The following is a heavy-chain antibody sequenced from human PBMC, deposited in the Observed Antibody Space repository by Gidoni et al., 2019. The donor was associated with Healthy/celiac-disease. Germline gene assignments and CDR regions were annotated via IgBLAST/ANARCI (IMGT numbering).Heavy chain of an antibody. CDR1: GFTFSRYG. CDR3: AKDKARRSMVRGVIGGVDY. V-gene: IGHV3-30*18. CDR2: ISYDGSNK. J-gene: IGHJ4*02. Sequence: QVQLVESGGGVVQPGRSLRLSCAASGFTFSRYGMHWVRQAPGKGLEWVAVISYDGSNKYYADSVKGRFTISRDNSKNTLYLQMNSLRAEDTAVYYCAKDKARRSMVRGVIGGVDYWGQGTLVTVSS. D-gene: IGHD3-10*01.